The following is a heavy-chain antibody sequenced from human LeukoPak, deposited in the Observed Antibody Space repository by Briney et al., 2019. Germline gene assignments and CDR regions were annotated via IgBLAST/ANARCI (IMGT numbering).Heavy chain of an antibody. CDR1: GFTFSRYW. V-gene: IGHV3-30*18. Sequence: PGGSLRLSCVASGFTFSRYWMHWVRQAPGKGLEWVAVISYDGSNKYYADSVKGRFTISRDNSKNTLYLQMNSLRAEDTAVYYCAKDSLTMVRGVIIEAYFDYWGQGTLVTVSS. CDR2: ISYDGSNK. J-gene: IGHJ4*02. CDR3: AKDSLTMVRGVIIEAYFDY. D-gene: IGHD3-10*01.